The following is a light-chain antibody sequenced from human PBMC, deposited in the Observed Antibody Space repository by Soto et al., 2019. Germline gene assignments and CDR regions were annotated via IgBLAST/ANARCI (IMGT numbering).Light chain of an antibody. Sequence: EIVLTQSPGTLSLSPGERATLSCRASQSINNRYLAWYQQKPGQAPRLLIYCASSRATGIPDRFIGSGSGTDFTLTISRLEPEDFALYYCQQFGSSPGFTFGPGTKVDIK. V-gene: IGKV3-20*01. J-gene: IGKJ3*01. CDR1: QSINNRY. CDR3: QQFGSSPGFT. CDR2: CAS.